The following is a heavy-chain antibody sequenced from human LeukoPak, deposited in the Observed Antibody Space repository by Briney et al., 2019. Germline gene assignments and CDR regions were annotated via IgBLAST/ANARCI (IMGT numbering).Heavy chain of an antibody. D-gene: IGHD5-18*01. CDR3: ARGYSYGIDY. CDR1: GFTFSSYT. J-gene: IGHJ4*02. Sequence: GGSLRLSCAASGFTFSSYTMHWVRQAPGKGLEYVSAISSNGGSTYYADSVKGRFTISRDNSKNTLYLQMGSLRAEDMAVYYCARGYSYGIDYWGQGTLVTVSS. V-gene: IGHV3-64*02. CDR2: ISSNGGST.